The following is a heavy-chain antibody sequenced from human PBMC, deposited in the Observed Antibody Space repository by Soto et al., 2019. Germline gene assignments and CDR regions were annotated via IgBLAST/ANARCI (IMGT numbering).Heavy chain of an antibody. CDR3: VREDCSGGSCDFDY. V-gene: IGHV3-48*01. D-gene: IGHD2-15*01. Sequence: GGSLRLSCVASGFTFSSWNMNWVRQAPGRGLEWVSYISSSSSSIYYADSVKGRFTISRDNARNSLYLQMNSLRAEDTAVYYCVREDCSGGSCDFDYWGQGTLVTVSS. J-gene: IGHJ4*02. CDR2: ISSSSSSI. CDR1: GFTFSSWN.